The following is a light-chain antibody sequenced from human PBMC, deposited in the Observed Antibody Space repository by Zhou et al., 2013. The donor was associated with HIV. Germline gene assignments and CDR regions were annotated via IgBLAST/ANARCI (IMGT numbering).Light chain of an antibody. Sequence: DIQMTQSPSSLSASVGDRITITCRASQSISSYLNWYQQKPRKAPKLLIYAASSLQSGVPSRFSGSGSGTDFTLTISSLQPEDFATYYCQQSYRSVTFGQGTRLDIK. CDR3: QQSYRSVT. V-gene: IGKV1-39*01. CDR1: QSISSY. J-gene: IGKJ5*01. CDR2: AAS.